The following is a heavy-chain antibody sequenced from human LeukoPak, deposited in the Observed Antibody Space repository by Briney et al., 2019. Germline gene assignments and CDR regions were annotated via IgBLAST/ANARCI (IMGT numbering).Heavy chain of an antibody. CDR1: GFTFSSYS. D-gene: IGHD3-22*01. CDR2: ISSSSSTI. CDR3: ARPKYDNSGYSFDY. J-gene: IGHJ4*02. Sequence: GGSLRLSCAASGFTFSSYSMNWVRQAPGKGLEWVSHISSSSSTIYYADSLKGRFTISRDNAKNSLYLQMDSLRAEDTAVYYCARPKYDNSGYSFDYWGQGTLVTVSP. V-gene: IGHV3-48*04.